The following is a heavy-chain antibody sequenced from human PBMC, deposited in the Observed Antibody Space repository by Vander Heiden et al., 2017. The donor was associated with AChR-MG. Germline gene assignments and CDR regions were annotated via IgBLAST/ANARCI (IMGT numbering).Heavy chain of an antibody. V-gene: IGHV4-34*01. CDR2: INHSERT. Sequence: QVQLQQWGAGLLKPSETLSLTCAVYGGSFSGYYWGGIRKPPGKGRGGIGEINHSERTNYNPSLKSRVTISVDTSKNKFSLKLSSVTAADTAVYYGARGRLAARYWFDPWGQGTLVTVSS. CDR1: GGSFSGYY. CDR3: ARGRLAARYWFDP. J-gene: IGHJ5*02. D-gene: IGHD6-6*01.